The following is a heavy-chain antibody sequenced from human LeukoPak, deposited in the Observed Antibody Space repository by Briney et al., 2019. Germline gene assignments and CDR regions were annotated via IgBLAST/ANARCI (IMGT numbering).Heavy chain of an antibody. CDR2: INPNSGGT. CDR3: ARGNVLLWFGESGGAFDI. CDR1: GYTFTGYY. V-gene: IGHV1-2*04. Sequence: ASVKVSSKASGYTFTGYYMHWVRQAPGQGLVWMGWINPNSGGTNYAQKFQGWVTMTRDTSISTAYMELSRLRSDDTAVYYCARGNVLLWFGESGGAFDIWGQGTMVTVSS. D-gene: IGHD3-10*01. J-gene: IGHJ3*02.